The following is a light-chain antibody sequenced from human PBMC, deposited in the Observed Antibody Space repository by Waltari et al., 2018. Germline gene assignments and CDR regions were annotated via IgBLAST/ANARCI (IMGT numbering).Light chain of an antibody. V-gene: IGLV1-51*02. CDR3: GTWDSSLSAAV. CDR1: RPNIGNHY. Sequence: QSVLTQPPSVSAAPGQKVTIPCSGSRPNIGNHYVSWYPQPPGTAPKLLIYENNGRPSVSPGLVSCSKSGTSATLGITGRQTGDEADYYCGTWDSSLSAAVFGGGTQLTVL. J-gene: IGLJ7*01. CDR2: ENN.